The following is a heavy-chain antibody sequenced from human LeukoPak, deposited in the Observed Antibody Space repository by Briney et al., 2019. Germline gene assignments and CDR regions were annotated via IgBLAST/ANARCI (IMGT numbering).Heavy chain of an antibody. CDR2: IYYSGST. D-gene: IGHD3-10*01. CDR3: ARRPMGAFDI. CDR1: GGSISSYY. J-gene: IGHJ3*02. Sequence: PSETLSLTCTVSGGSISSYYWSWIRQPPGKGLEWIGYIYYSGSTNYNPSLKSRVTISVDTSKNQFSLKLSSVTAADTAVYYCARRPMGAFDIWGQGTMVTVSS. V-gene: IGHV4-59*12.